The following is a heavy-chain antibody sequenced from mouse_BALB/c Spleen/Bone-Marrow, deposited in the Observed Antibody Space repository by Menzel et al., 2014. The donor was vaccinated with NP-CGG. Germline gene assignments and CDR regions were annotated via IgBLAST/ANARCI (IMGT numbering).Heavy chain of an antibody. CDR3: ARSDGYRDMDY. V-gene: IGHV1-82*01. CDR2: IYPGDGDT. D-gene: IGHD2-3*01. CDR1: GYAFSSSR. Sequence: QVQLKESGPELVKPGASVKISCKASGYAFSSSRMNWVKQRPGQGLEWIGRIYPGDGDTKYSGKFKGKATLTADKSSSTAYMQLSSLTSVDSAVYFCARSDGYRDMDYWGQGASVTVSS. J-gene: IGHJ4*01.